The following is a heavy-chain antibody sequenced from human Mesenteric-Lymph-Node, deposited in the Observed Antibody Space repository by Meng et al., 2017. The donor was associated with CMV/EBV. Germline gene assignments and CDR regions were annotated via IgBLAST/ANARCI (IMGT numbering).Heavy chain of an antibody. V-gene: IGHV1-2*02. D-gene: IGHD5-18*01. CDR1: GYAFTDYY. CDR2: IHPNSGGT. J-gene: IGHJ6*02. CDR3: ARDWVDTAMVQGYYYGMDV. Sequence: ASVKVSCKASGYAFTDYYIHWVRQAPGQGLEWMGWIHPNSGGTIYSQKFQGRVTLTRDTSISTAYMELTGLRSDDTAVYYCARDWVDTAMVQGYYYGMDVWGQGTTVTVSS.